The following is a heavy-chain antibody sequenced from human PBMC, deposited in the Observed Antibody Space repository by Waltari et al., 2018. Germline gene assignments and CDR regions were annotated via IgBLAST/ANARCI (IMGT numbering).Heavy chain of an antibody. Sequence: QVQLQESGPGLVKPSQTLSLTCTVSGGSISSGSYYWRWIRQPAGKGLEWIGRTYTSGSTNYNPSLKSRVTSSVDTSKNQFSLKLSSVTAADTAVYYCARGDLVGLSFDYWGQGTLVTVSS. D-gene: IGHD2-8*02. CDR1: GGSISSGSYY. J-gene: IGHJ4*02. V-gene: IGHV4-61*02. CDR2: TYTSGST. CDR3: ARGDLVGLSFDY.